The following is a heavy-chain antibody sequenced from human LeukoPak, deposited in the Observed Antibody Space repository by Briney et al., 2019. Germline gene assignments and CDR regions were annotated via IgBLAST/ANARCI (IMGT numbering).Heavy chain of an antibody. CDR3: ARRITMVRGVIIKDY. Sequence: SETLSLTCTVSGGSISSSSYYWGWIRQPPGKGLEWIESIYYSGSTYYNPSLKSRVTISVDTSKNQFSLKLSSVTAADTAVYYCARRITMVRGVIIKDYWGQGTLVTVSS. J-gene: IGHJ4*02. V-gene: IGHV4-39*01. CDR2: IYYSGST. CDR1: GGSISSSSYY. D-gene: IGHD3-10*01.